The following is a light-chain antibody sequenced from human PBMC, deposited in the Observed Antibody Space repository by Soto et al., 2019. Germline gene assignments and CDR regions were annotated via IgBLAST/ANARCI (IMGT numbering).Light chain of an antibody. CDR1: QTISSSY. J-gene: IGKJ1*01. CDR2: SAS. V-gene: IGKV3-20*01. CDR3: QHSGNSPQT. Sequence: EIVLTQSPGTLSLSPGERATLSCRVSQTISSSYLAWYQQKPGQAPRLLIYSASSRATDIPDRFSASGSGADFTITISRLEPEDFAVYYCQHSGNSPQTFGQGTKVEIK.